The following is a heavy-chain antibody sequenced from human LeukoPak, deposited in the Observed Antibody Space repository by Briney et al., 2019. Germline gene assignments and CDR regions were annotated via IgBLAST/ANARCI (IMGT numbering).Heavy chain of an antibody. V-gene: IGHV3-21*01. CDR2: ISSSSSYI. CDR3: ARGHYDFWSGYYPDAFDI. Sequence: GGSLRLSCAASGFTFSSYSMNWVRQAPGKGLEWVSSISSSSSYIYYADSVKGRFTISRDNAKNSLYLQMNSLRAEDTAVYYCARGHYDFWSGYYPDAFDIWGQGTMVTVSS. CDR1: GFTFSSYS. J-gene: IGHJ3*02. D-gene: IGHD3-3*01.